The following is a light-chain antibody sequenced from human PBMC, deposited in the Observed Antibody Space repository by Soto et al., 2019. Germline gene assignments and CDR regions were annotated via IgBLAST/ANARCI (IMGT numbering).Light chain of an antibody. V-gene: IGLV1-36*01. CDR3: SAWEDSLNGVV. CDR1: SSNIGNNA. Sequence: QSVLTQPPSVSEAPRQRVTISCSGSSSNIGNNAVNWYQQLPGKAPKLLIYNTDLLPSGVSDRFSGSKSGTSASLAISGLQSEDEANYYCSAWEDSLNGVVFGGGTKLTVL. J-gene: IGLJ2*01. CDR2: NTD.